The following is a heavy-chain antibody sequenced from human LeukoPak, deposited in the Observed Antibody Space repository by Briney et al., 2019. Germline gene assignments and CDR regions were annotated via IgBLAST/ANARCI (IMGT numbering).Heavy chain of an antibody. CDR2: ISYDGSNK. V-gene: IGHV3-30*04. D-gene: IGHD1-26*01. Sequence: GGSLRLSCAASGFTFSSYAMHWVRQAPGKGLEWVAVISYDGSNKYYADSVKGRFTISRDNSENTLYLQMNTLRAEDTAVYYCAKTGSSRFDYWGQGTLVTVSS. CDR1: GFTFSSYA. CDR3: AKTGSSRFDY. J-gene: IGHJ4*02.